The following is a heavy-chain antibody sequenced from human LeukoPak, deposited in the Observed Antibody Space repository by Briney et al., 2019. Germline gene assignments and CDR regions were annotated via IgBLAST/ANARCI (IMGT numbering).Heavy chain of an antibody. D-gene: IGHD1-1*01. Sequence: GPSLRLSCTVAGFKLSYYAICWVREAPRKGVERVAVVSYDGNDRYYADPVKGRFSISRDNSQNTVTLQMNNLRVDDTAIYYCARLAWNDGSYYFDYWGQGTLVTVSS. CDR3: ARLAWNDGSYYFDY. CDR1: GFKLSYYA. CDR2: VSYDGNDR. V-gene: IGHV3-30-3*01. J-gene: IGHJ4*02.